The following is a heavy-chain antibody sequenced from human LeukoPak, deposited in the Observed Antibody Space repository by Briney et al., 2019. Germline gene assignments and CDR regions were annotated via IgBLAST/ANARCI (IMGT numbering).Heavy chain of an antibody. CDR3: ARVRGSGSYQVGAFDY. D-gene: IGHD3-10*01. Sequence: GRSLRLSCAASGFTFSTYGMHWVRQAPGKGLEWVAVIWYDGSNKYYADSVKGRFTISRDNSKNTLYLQMNSLRAEDTAVYYCARVRGSGSYQVGAFDYWGQGTLVTVSS. J-gene: IGHJ4*02. V-gene: IGHV3-33*08. CDR1: GFTFSTYG. CDR2: IWYDGSNK.